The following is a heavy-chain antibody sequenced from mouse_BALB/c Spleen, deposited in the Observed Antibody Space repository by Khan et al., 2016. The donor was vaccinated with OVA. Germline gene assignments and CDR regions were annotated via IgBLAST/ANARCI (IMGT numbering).Heavy chain of an antibody. CDR3: ARQPYYHYYIMDY. CDR2: IWSDGST. D-gene: IGHD2-10*01. V-gene: IGHV2-6-1*01. J-gene: IGHJ4*01. Sequence: QVQLKESGPGLVAPSQSLSITCTISGFSLTNYGVHWVRQPPGKGLEWLGVIWSDGSTTYNSALKSRLSISKDNSKSQVFLKMNSLQTDDTAMYYCARQPYYHYYIMDYWGQGTSGTGSS. CDR1: GFSLTNYG.